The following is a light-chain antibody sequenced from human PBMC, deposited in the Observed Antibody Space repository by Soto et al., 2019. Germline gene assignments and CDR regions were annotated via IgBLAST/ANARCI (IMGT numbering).Light chain of an antibody. Sequence: QSALTQPASVSGSPGQSITISCTGTSSDVGCYNDVSWYHQHPGKAPKLMIYDVSNRPSGVSNRFSGSKSGNTASLTISGLQAEDEADYYCSSYTSSSTLVVFGGGTKVTVL. CDR3: SSYTSSSTLVV. CDR1: SSDVGCYND. J-gene: IGLJ2*01. V-gene: IGLV2-14*01. CDR2: DVS.